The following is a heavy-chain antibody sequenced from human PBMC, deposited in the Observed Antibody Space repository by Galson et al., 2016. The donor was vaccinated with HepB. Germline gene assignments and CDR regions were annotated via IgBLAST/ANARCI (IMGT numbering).Heavy chain of an antibody. CDR2: ILYDGSDK. V-gene: IGHV3-30*18. J-gene: IGHJ6*04. CDR3: AKLHTDTIVGDV. D-gene: IGHD3-22*01. Sequence: SLRLSCAASGFTFSSYAMSWVRQAPGKGLEWVAVILYDGSDKNYAESVKGRFTISRDNSKNTLYLQMNSLRVEDTAVYYCAKLHTDTIVGDVWGKGTTVTVSS. CDR1: GFTFSSYA.